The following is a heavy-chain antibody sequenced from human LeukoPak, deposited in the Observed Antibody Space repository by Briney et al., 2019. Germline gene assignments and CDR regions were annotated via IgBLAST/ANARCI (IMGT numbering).Heavy chain of an antibody. CDR3: AKGYGDYFDY. Sequence: GGSLRLSCAASGFTFSSYWMSWVRQAPGKGLEWVANIKQDGSEKYYVDSVKGRFTISRDNSKNTLYLQMNSLRAEDTAVYYCAKGYGDYFDYWGQGTLVTVSS. CDR1: GFTFSSYW. D-gene: IGHD4-17*01. V-gene: IGHV3-7*03. J-gene: IGHJ4*02. CDR2: IKQDGSEK.